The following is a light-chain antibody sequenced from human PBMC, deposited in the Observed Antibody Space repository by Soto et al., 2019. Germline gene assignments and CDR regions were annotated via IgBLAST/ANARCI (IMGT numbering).Light chain of an antibody. CDR3: QQLGTSPIT. CDR2: YSS. CDR1: QPVSSTY. Sequence: IVLTQSPGALSLSPGERASLSCRTSQPVSSTYFAWYQQRPGQSPRLLFYYSSTRAAGIPDRFSCSGSGRDFTLTIDRLEPEDSAVYYCQQLGTSPITFGQGTRLEIK. V-gene: IGKV3-20*01. J-gene: IGKJ5*01.